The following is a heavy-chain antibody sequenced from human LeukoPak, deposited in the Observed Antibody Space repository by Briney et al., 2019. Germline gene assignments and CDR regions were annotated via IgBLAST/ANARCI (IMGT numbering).Heavy chain of an antibody. J-gene: IGHJ4*02. CDR1: GGSISSYY. D-gene: IGHD2/OR15-2a*01. CDR3: ARHHPRNTVDF. V-gene: IGHV4-59*08. CDR2: ISDIGSI. Sequence: SETLSLTCTVSGGSISSYYWSWIRQPPGKGLEWIAYISDIGSINYNPSLKSRVTISLGTSKNQLSLKLSSVTAADTAVYYCARHHPRNTVDFWGQGTLVTVSS.